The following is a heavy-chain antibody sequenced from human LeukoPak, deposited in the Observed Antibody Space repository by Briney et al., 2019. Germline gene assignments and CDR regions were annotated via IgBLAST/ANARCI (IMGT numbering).Heavy chain of an antibody. V-gene: IGHV3-64*01. CDR3: AREQDAIDI. Sequence: PGGSLRLSCAASGFTFSNYAMHWVRQAPGKGLEYVSAISSNGGSTYYANSVKGRFTISRDNSKNTLYLQMNSLRAEDTAVYYCAREQDAIDIWGQGTMVTVSS. J-gene: IGHJ3*02. CDR2: ISSNGGST. CDR1: GFTFSNYA.